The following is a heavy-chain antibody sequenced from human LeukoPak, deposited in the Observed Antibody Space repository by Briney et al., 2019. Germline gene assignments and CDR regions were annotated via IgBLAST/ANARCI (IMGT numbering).Heavy chain of an antibody. V-gene: IGHV3-30-3*01. CDR1: GFTFSSYA. D-gene: IGHD5-18*01. CDR3: ARGRIQLWLLTHYFDY. Sequence: AGGSLRLSCAASGFTFSSYAMHWVRQAPGKGLEWVAVISYDGSNKYYADSVKGRFTISRDNSKNTLYLQMNSLRAEDTAVYYCARGRIQLWLLTHYFDYWGQGTLVTVSS. J-gene: IGHJ4*02. CDR2: ISYDGSNK.